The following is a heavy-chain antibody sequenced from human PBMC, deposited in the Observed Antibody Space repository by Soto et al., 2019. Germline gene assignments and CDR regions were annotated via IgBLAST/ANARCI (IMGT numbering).Heavy chain of an antibody. CDR1: GYTFTGYY. CDR3: ARVGQQLGNYYYYGMDV. Sequence: QVPLVQSGAEVKKPGASVKVSCKASGYTFTGYYMHWVRQAPGQGLAWMGWINPNSGGTNYAQKFQGRVTMTRDTSISTAYMELSRLRSDDTAVYYCARVGQQLGNYYYYGMDVWGQGTTVTVSS. D-gene: IGHD6-13*01. CDR2: INPNSGGT. J-gene: IGHJ6*02. V-gene: IGHV1-2*02.